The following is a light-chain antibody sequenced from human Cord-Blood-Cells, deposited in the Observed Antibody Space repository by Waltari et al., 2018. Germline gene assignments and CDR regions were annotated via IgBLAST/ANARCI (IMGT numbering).Light chain of an antibody. CDR2: EVS. V-gene: IGLV2-8*01. CDR1: SSDVGGHNY. J-gene: IGLJ2*01. CDR3: SSYAGSNNFVV. Sequence: QSALTQPPSASGSPGQSVTISCTATSSDVGGHNYFSWYQQHPGTAPRLMIYEVSKRPSGVPDRFSGSKSGNTASLTVSGLQAEDEADYYCSSYAGSNNFVVFGGGTKLTVL.